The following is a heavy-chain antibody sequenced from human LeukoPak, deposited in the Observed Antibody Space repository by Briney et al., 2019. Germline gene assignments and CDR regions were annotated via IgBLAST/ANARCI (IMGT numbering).Heavy chain of an antibody. CDR1: GFTVNSNY. CDR2: IGGSSIGHST. J-gene: IGHJ4*02. D-gene: IGHD5-12*01. Sequence: GGSLRLSCAASGFTVNSNYMSWVRQAPGKGLEWVSGIGGSSIGHSTHYADSVKGRFTISRDNSKNMVYLQMDSLRAEDTALYYCARDSGWLRYHDWGQGALVTVSS. CDR3: ARDSGWLRYHD. V-gene: IGHV3-53*01.